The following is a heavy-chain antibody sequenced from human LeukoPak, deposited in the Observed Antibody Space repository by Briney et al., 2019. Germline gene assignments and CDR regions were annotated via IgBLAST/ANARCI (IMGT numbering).Heavy chain of an antibody. CDR1: IRSFRRYY. J-gene: IGHJ4*02. V-gene: IGHV4-34*01. CDR2: INHSGST. Sequence: SETLSLPCALYIRSFRRYYWSGIPQPPGKGLEGSGEINHSGSTNNNPSLKSRVTISVGTSKNQFSLKLSSVTAADTAVYYCAKERVGSCSGSRCWYFEYWGQGSLVTVSS. D-gene: IGHD6-19*01. CDR3: AKERVGSCSGSRCWYFEY.